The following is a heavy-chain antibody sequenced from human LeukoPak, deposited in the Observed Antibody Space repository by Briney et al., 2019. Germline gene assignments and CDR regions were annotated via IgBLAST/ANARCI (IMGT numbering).Heavy chain of an antibody. V-gene: IGHV4-34*01. D-gene: IGHD3-10*01. CDR2: INHSGST. CDR1: GGSFSGYY. J-gene: IGHJ4*02. CDR3: ARGLGRWFGELSASDYYFDY. Sequence: SETLSFTCAVYGGSFSGYYWSWIRQPPGKGLEWIGEINHSGSTNYNPSLKSRVTISVDTSKNQFSLKLSSVTAADTAVYYCARGLGRWFGELSASDYYFDYWGQGTLVTVSS.